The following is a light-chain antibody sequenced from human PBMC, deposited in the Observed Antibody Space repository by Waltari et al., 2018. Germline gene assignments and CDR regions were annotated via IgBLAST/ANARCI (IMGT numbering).Light chain of an antibody. CDR2: DIS. Sequence: DIQMTQSPSTLSASVGDRVTITCRASQRFGRWLALYQQKPGQAPKLLIYDISTLEGGVPSRSSGSGSGTEFTLTIRNLQPDDFAAYFCQQYASYSGSFGQGTRLAIK. CDR1: QRFGRW. J-gene: IGKJ2*03. V-gene: IGKV1-5*01. CDR3: QQYASYSGS.